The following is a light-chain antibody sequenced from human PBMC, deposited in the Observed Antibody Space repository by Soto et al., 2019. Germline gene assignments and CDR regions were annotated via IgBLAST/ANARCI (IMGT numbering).Light chain of an antibody. V-gene: IGKV3-20*01. Sequence: EIVLTQTPGTLSLPPGEIATLSCRASQSVSSSYLAGYQQKPGQAPRLLIYGASSRATGIPDRFSGSGSGTDFTLTISRLEPEDFAVYSCQQYGSSPPITFGQGTRLEIK. CDR1: QSVSSSY. J-gene: IGKJ5*01. CDR2: GAS. CDR3: QQYGSSPPIT.